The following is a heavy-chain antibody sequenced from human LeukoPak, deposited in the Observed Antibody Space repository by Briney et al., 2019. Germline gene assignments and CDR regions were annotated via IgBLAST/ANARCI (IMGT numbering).Heavy chain of an antibody. V-gene: IGHV4-4*07. J-gene: IGHJ3*02. CDR1: GGSISSYY. Sequence: SETLSLTCTVSGGSISSYYWSWIRQPAGKGLEWVGRIHTSGSTNYNPSLKSRVTISVDTSKNQFSLKLSSVTAADTAVYYCARDREKHYYDSSGYSSDAFDIWGQGTMVTVSS. CDR3: ARDREKHYYDSSGYSSDAFDI. D-gene: IGHD3-22*01. CDR2: IHTSGST.